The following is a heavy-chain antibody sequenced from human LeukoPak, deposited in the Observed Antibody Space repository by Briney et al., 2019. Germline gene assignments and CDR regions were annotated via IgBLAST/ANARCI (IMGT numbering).Heavy chain of an antibody. J-gene: IGHJ4*02. D-gene: IGHD3-10*01. CDR2: IYSGGST. CDR1: GFTVSSNY. Sequence: GRSLRLSCAASGFTVSSNYMSWVRQAPGKGLEWVSVIYSGGSTYYADSVKGRFTISRDNSKNTLYLQMNSLRAEDTAVYYCARHYGSGSQPFDYWGQGTLVTVSS. CDR3: ARHYGSGSQPFDY. V-gene: IGHV3-66*04.